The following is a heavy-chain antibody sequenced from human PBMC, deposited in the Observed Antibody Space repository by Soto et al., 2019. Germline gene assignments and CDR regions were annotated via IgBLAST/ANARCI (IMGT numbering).Heavy chain of an antibody. J-gene: IGHJ6*02. CDR1: GFTVSSNY. CDR3: ARYSYYYYGMDV. CDR2: IYSGGST. D-gene: IGHD4-4*01. Sequence: PVGSLRLSCAASGFTVSSNYMSWVRQAPGKGLEWVSVIYSGGSTYYADSVKGRFTISRDNSKNTLYLQMNSLRAEDTAVYYCARYSYYYYGMDVWGQGTTVTVSS. V-gene: IGHV3-53*01.